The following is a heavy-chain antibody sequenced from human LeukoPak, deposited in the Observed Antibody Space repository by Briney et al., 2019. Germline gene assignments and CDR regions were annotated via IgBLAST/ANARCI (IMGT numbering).Heavy chain of an antibody. CDR3: AKSKESIYYYSGMDV. CDR2: ISGDGGST. CDR1: GFTFDDYA. V-gene: IGHV3-43*02. J-gene: IGHJ6*02. Sequence: GGSLRLSCAASGFTFDDYAMHWVRQAPGRGLKWVSLISGDGGSTYYAASVKGRFTISRDNSKNSLYLQMNSLRTEDTALYYCAKSKESIYYYSGMDVWGQGTTVTVSS. D-gene: IGHD2/OR15-2a*01.